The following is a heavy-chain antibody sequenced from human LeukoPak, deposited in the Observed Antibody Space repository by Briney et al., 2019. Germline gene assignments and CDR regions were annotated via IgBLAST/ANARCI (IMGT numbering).Heavy chain of an antibody. CDR3: ARDLGTHGGYVDP. CDR1: GFIFSSYE. D-gene: IGHD5-12*01. CDR2: ISTSDSTM. V-gene: IGHV3-48*03. Sequence: GGSLRLSCAASGFIFSSYEMNWVRQAPGKGLEWVSYISTSDSTMYYADSVKGRFTISRDNAKNSLYLQMDSLRVEDTGIYYCARDLGTHGGYVDPWGQGTQVTVSS. J-gene: IGHJ5*02.